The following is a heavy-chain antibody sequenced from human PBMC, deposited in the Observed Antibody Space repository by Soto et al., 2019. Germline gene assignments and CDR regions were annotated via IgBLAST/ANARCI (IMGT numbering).Heavy chain of an antibody. V-gene: IGHV3-30*18. D-gene: IGHD6-6*01. CDR3: AKEYSSSGFDY. CDR1: GFTFSSYG. CDR2: ISYDGSNK. Sequence: QVQLVESGGGVVQPGRSLRLSCAASGFTFSSYGMHWVRQAPGKGLEWVAVISYDGSNKYYADSVKGRFTISRDNSKNTVYLQMNSLRAEDTAVYYCAKEYSSSGFDYWGQGTLVTGSS. J-gene: IGHJ4*02.